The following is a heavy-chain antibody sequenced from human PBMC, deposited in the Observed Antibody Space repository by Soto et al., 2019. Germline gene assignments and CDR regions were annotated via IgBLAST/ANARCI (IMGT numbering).Heavy chain of an antibody. Sequence: ASVKVSCKTSGYNFMTYAIHWLRQAPGQRPEWMGWIRPDNGDTKYSEKLQGRVTMTRDTSATTVYMELSGLISEDTAVYFCAKEGDPWGQGTQVTV. CDR2: IRPDNGDT. J-gene: IGHJ5*02. CDR3: AKEGDP. CDR1: GYNFMTYA. V-gene: IGHV1-3*01.